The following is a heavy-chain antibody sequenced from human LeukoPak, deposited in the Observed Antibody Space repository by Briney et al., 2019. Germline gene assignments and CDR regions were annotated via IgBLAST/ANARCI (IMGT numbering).Heavy chain of an antibody. CDR3: ARDLGVTTDH. V-gene: IGHV3-48*03. CDR2: ISSSGSTI. D-gene: IGHD4-17*01. CDR1: GFTFSSYG. J-gene: IGHJ4*02. Sequence: PGGSLRLSCAASGFTFSSYGMNWVRQAPGKGLEWVSYISSSGSTIYYADSVKGRFTISRDNAKNSLYLQMNSLRAEDTAVYYCARDLGVTTDHWGQGTLVTVSS.